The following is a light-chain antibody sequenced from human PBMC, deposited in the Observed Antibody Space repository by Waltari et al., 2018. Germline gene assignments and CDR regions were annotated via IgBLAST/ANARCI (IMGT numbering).Light chain of an antibody. Sequence: WYRNTPGKAPQLIIYEVNMRPSGFSNRFSGSKAGNTASLTISGLQAEDEADYYCCSYVTGGTLVFGGGTRLTVL. V-gene: IGLV2-23*02. CDR3: CSYVTGGTLV. CDR2: EVN. J-gene: IGLJ2*01.